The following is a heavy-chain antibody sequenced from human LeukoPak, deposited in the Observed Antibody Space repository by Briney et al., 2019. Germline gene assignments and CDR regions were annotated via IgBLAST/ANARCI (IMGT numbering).Heavy chain of an antibody. Sequence: GGSLRLSCAASGFTFSSYSMNWVRQAPGKGLEWVSSISSSSSYIYYADSVKGRFTISRDNAKNSLYLQTNSLRAEDTAVYYCARVNILAGALDYWGQGTLVTVSS. J-gene: IGHJ4*02. D-gene: IGHD1-26*01. CDR3: ARVNILAGALDY. V-gene: IGHV3-21*01. CDR1: GFTFSSYS. CDR2: ISSSSSYI.